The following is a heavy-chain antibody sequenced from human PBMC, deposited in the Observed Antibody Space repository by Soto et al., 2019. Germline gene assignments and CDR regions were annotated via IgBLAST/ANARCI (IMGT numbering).Heavy chain of an antibody. CDR3: AHLTTGTTYLWFDY. CDR1: GFSLSTSGVG. Sequence: QITLKESGPTLVKPTQTLTLTCTFSGFSLSTSGVGVGWIRQPPGKALEWLALIYWNDDKRYSPSLKSRLTITKDTSKNQVVLTMTNMDPVDTATYYCAHLTTGTTYLWFDYWGQGTLVTVSS. J-gene: IGHJ4*02. V-gene: IGHV2-5*01. D-gene: IGHD4-4*01. CDR2: IYWNDDK.